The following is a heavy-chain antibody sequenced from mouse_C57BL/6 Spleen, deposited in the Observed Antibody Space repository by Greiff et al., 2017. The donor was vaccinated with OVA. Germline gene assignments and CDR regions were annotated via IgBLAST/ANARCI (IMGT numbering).Heavy chain of an antibody. CDR3: ARGYSNSAWFAY. D-gene: IGHD2-5*01. CDR2: ILPGSGST. J-gene: IGHJ3*01. V-gene: IGHV1-9*01. CDR1: GYTFTGYW. Sequence: QVQLQQSGAELMKPGASVKLSCKATGYTFTGYWIEWVKQRPGHGLEWIGEILPGSGSTNYNEKFKGKATFTADTSSNPAYMQLSSLTTEDSAIYYCARGYSNSAWFAYWGQGTLVTVSA.